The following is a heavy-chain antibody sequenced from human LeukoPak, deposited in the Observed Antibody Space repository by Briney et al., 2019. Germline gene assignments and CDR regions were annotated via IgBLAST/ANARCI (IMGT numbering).Heavy chain of an antibody. V-gene: IGHV3-73*01. CDR1: GFTFSGSA. CDR3: ARDKGTSYLSSFDY. J-gene: IGHJ4*02. CDR2: IRSKANSYAT. D-gene: IGHD6-6*01. Sequence: QTGGSLRLSCAASGFTFSGSAMHWVRQASGKGLEWVGRIRSKANSYATAYAASVKGRFTISRDNSKNTLYLQMNSLRAADTAVYYCARDKGTSYLSSFDYWGQGTLVTVSS.